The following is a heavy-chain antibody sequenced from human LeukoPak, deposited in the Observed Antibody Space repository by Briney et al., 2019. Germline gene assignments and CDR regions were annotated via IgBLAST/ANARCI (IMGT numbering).Heavy chain of an antibody. CDR3: AREAPDVTTGGFDL. CDR1: AFTFSNYA. V-gene: IGHV3-23*01. J-gene: IGHJ2*01. Sequence: GGSLRLSCAASAFTFSNYAMSWLRQAPGKGLEWVSAFSASGSGTYYADSVKGRFTISRDNSKNTLYLQMNSLRAEDTAVYYYAREAPDVTTGGFDLWGRGTLVTVSS. CDR2: FSASGSGT. D-gene: IGHD4-17*01.